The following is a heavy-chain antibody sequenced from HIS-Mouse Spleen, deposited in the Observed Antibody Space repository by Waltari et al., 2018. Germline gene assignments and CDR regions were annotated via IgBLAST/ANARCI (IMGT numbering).Heavy chain of an antibody. V-gene: IGHV4-4*07. J-gene: IGHJ3*02. Sequence: QVQLQESGPGLVKPSETLSLTCTVPGGTTSSYHCSWLRPPAGTGLECMGRIYTSGRTNYNPSLKSRVTMSVDTSKNQFSLKLSSVTAADTAVYYCARDFHDFWSGYYGGDKKHDAFDIWGQGTMVTVSS. CDR3: ARDFHDFWSGYYGGDKKHDAFDI. CDR1: GGTTSSYH. CDR2: IYTSGRT. D-gene: IGHD3-3*01.